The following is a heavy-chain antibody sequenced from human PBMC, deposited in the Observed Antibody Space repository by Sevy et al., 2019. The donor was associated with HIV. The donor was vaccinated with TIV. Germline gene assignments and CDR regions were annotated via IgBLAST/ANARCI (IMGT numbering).Heavy chain of an antibody. D-gene: IGHD6-13*01. CDR1: GYTFTGYY. Sequence: ASVKVSCKASGYTFTGYYMHWVRQAPGQGLGWMGWINPNSGGTNYAQKFQGRVTMTRDTSISTAYMELSRLRSDDTAVYYCARVGDSSSWLLDYWGQGTLVTVSS. J-gene: IGHJ4*02. CDR3: ARVGDSSSWLLDY. CDR2: INPNSGGT. V-gene: IGHV1-2*02.